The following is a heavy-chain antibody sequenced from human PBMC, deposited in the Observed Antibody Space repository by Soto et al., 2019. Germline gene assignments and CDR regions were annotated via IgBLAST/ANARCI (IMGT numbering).Heavy chain of an antibody. J-gene: IGHJ6*02. CDR2: INSDGSST. CDR1: GFTFSSYW. CDR3: GRSVDTALSYGMDV. D-gene: IGHD5-18*01. Sequence: EVQLVESGGGLVQPGGSLRLSCAASGFTFSSYWMHWVRQAPGKGLVWVSRINSDGSSTSYADSGKGRFTISRDNAKNTLYLQMNSLRAEDTAVYYCGRSVDTALSYGMDVWGQGTTVTVSS. V-gene: IGHV3-74*01.